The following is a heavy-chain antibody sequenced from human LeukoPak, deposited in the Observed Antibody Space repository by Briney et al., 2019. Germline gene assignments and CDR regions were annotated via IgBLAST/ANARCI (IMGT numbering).Heavy chain of an antibody. V-gene: IGHV3-23*01. Sequence: GGSLRLSCVVSGITLSNYGMSWVRQAPGKGLEWVAGISGSGGGTNYADSVKGRFTISRDNRKNTLYLQMNSLRAEDTAVYFCAKRGVVIRVILVGFHKEAYYFDSWGQGALVTVS. CDR2: ISGSGGGT. CDR1: GITLSNYG. CDR3: AKRGVVIRVILVGFHKEAYYFDS. J-gene: IGHJ4*02. D-gene: IGHD3-22*01.